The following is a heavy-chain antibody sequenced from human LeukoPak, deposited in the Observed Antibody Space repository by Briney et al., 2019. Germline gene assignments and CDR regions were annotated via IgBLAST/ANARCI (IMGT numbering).Heavy chain of an antibody. V-gene: IGHV4-34*01. CDR3: ARAVGRHAFDI. CDR2: INHSGST. J-gene: IGHJ3*02. CDR1: GGSFSGYY. Sequence: SETLSLTCAVYGGSFSGYYWSWIRQPPGKGLEWIGEINHSGSTNYNPSFKSRVTISVDTSKNQFSLKLSSVTAADTAVYYCARAVGRHAFDIWGQGTMVTVSS.